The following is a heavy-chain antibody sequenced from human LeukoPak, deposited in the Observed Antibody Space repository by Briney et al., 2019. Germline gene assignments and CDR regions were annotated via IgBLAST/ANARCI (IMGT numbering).Heavy chain of an antibody. D-gene: IGHD3-22*01. Sequence: GGSLRLSCAASGFTVSSNYMSWVRQAPGKGLEWVSTIRGYGGRAYYADSVKGRFTISRDNSKNTLYLQMNSLRAEDTAVYYCAKDRHYYDSSESYSPNWFDPWGQGTLVTVSS. V-gene: IGHV3-23*01. CDR3: AKDRHYYDSSESYSPNWFDP. J-gene: IGHJ5*02. CDR2: IRGYGGRA. CDR1: GFTVSSNY.